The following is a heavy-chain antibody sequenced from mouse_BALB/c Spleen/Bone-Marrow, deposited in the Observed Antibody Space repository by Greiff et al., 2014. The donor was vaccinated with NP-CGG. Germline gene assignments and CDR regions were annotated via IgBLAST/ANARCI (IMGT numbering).Heavy chain of an antibody. CDR1: GYSITSDFA. CDR2: ISYSGNT. CDR3: ARYDYDGVDY. V-gene: IGHV3-2*02. J-gene: IGHJ2*01. Sequence: VQLKESGPGLGQPSQSLSLTCTVPGYSITSDFAWEWVRQFPGNKMEWMGYISYSGNTSYNPSLKSRISITRDTSKNQFFLQLNSVTTEDTATYYCARYDYDGVDYWGQGTTLTVSS. D-gene: IGHD2-4*01.